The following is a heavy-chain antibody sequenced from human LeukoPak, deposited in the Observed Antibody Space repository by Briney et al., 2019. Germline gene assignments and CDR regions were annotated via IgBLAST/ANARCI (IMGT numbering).Heavy chain of an antibody. CDR3: ARVHYGSGSAIDY. J-gene: IGHJ4*02. CDR2: IYYSGST. CDR1: GGSISSYY. Sequence: SETLSLTCTVSGGSISSYYWSWIRQPPGKGLEWIGYIYYSGSTNYNPSLKSRVTISVDTSKNQFSLNLSSVTAADTAVYYCARVHYGSGSAIDYWGQGTLVTVSS. D-gene: IGHD3-10*01. V-gene: IGHV4-59*01.